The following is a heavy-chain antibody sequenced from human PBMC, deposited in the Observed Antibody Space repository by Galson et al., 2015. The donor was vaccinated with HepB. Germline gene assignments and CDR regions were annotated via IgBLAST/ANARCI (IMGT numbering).Heavy chain of an antibody. J-gene: IGHJ6*02. D-gene: IGHD1-26*01. Sequence: SVKVSCKASGYTFTSYGISWVRQAPGQGLEWMGWISAYNGNTNYAQKLQGRVTMTTDTSTSTAYMELRSLRSDDTAVYYCARDEGATYGDYYYYGMDVWGQGTTVTVSS. CDR2: ISAYNGNT. CDR3: ARDEGATYGDYYYYGMDV. V-gene: IGHV1-18*01. CDR1: GYTFTSYG.